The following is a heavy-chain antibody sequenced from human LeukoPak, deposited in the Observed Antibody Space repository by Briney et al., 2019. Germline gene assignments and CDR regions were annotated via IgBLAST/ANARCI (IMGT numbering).Heavy chain of an antibody. CDR3: ARGEDSFSH. CDR1: GDSVSSNSAA. V-gene: IGHV6-1*01. J-gene: IGHJ4*02. Sequence: SGPGLLKPSQTLSLTCAISGDSVSSNSAAWNWIRQSPSRGLEWLGRTYYRSKWYNDYAIYVKSRITFTPDTSKNQFYLQLNSMTPEDTAVYYCARGEDSFSHWGQGTLVTVSS. CDR2: TYYRSKWYN. D-gene: IGHD1-26*01.